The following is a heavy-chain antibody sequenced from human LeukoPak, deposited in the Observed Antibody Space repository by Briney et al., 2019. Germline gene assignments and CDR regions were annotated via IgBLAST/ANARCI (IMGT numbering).Heavy chain of an antibody. V-gene: IGHV4-34*01. Sequence: GSLRLSCAASGFTFSSYAMHWVRQPPRKGLEWIGEINHSGSTNYNPSLKSRVTISVDTSKNQFSLKLSSVTAADTAVYYCAREKSLRGSYRLYGYWGQGTLVTVSS. CDR1: GFTFSSYA. CDR2: INHSGST. CDR3: AREKSLRGSYRLYGY. D-gene: IGHD1-26*01. J-gene: IGHJ4*02.